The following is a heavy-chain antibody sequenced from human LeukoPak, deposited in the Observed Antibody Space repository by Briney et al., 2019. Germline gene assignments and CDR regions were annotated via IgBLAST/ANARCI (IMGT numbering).Heavy chain of an antibody. CDR2: IKQDGSEK. J-gene: IGHJ6*03. CDR1: GFTFSSYW. Sequence: PGGSLRLSCAASGFTFSSYWMSWVRQAPGKGLEWVANIKQDGSEKYYVDSVKGRFTISRDNAKNSLYLQMNSLRAEDTAVYYCVRKGTTHFHYYMDVWGKGTTVTVSS. V-gene: IGHV3-7*01. CDR3: VRKGTTHFHYYMDV. D-gene: IGHD4-11*01.